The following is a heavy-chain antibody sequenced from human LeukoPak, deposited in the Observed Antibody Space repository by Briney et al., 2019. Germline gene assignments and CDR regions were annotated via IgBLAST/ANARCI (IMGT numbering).Heavy chain of an antibody. Sequence: PSETLSLTCTVSGGSISSYYWSWIRQPPGKGLEWIGYIYYSGSTNYNPSLKSRVTISVGTSKNQFSLKLSSVTAADTAVYYCAREASPYDILTGYYSRRYYFDYWGQGTLVTVSS. CDR1: GGSISSYY. CDR3: AREASPYDILTGYYSRRYYFDY. V-gene: IGHV4-59*01. CDR2: IYYSGST. D-gene: IGHD3-9*01. J-gene: IGHJ4*02.